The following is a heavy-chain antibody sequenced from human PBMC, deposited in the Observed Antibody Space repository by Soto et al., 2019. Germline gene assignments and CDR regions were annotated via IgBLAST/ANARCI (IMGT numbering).Heavy chain of an antibody. Sequence: PSETLSLTCAVSGGSISSSYWWNWVRQPPGKGLEWIGKIYHSGSTNYNPSLKNRVTISVDKSNNQFSLRLSSVTAADTAVYFCVTSLNYDFWRDAGRHYYFDYWGQGTLVTVSS. V-gene: IGHV4-4*02. CDR2: IYHSGST. D-gene: IGHD3-3*01. CDR1: GGSISSSYW. J-gene: IGHJ4*02. CDR3: VTSLNYDFWRDAGRHYYFDY.